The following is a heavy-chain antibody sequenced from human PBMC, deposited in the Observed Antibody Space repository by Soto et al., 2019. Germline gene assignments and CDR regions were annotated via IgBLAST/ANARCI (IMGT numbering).Heavy chain of an antibody. Sequence: QVQLVQSGAEVKKPGASVKVSCKASGYTFTSYDINWVRQATGQGLEWMGWMNPNSGNTGYAQKFQGRVTMTRNTSISTAYMELSSLRSEDTAVYYCARGGDFWSGYYMTYNWFDPWGQGTLVTVSS. CDR2: MNPNSGNT. CDR1: GYTFTSYD. D-gene: IGHD3-3*01. CDR3: ARGGDFWSGYYMTYNWFDP. V-gene: IGHV1-8*01. J-gene: IGHJ5*02.